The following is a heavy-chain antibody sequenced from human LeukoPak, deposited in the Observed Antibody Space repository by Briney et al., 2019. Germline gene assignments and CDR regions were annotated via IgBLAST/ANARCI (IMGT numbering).Heavy chain of an antibody. Sequence: GGSLRLSCAASGFTFSSYEMNWVRRAPGKGLEWVSYISSSGSTIYYADSVKGRLTISRDNAKNSLYLQMNSLRAEDTAVYYCARDRYGWGSYDWGRGPVVIVSA. CDR2: ISSSGSTI. J-gene: IGHJ4*02. D-gene: IGHD3-10*01. CDR3: ARDRYGWGSYD. V-gene: IGHV3-48*03. CDR1: GFTFSSYE.